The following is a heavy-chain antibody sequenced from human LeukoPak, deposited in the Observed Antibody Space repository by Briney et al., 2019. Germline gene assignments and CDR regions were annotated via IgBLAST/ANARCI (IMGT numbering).Heavy chain of an antibody. CDR2: IKQDGSEK. D-gene: IGHD3-10*01. Sequence: GGSLRLSCAASGFTFSSYWMSWVRQAPGKGLEWVANIKQDGSEKYYVDSVKGRFTISRDNAKNSLYLQMNSLRAEDTAVYYCARDRLPLLWFGEFNYWGQGTLVTVSS. CDR1: GFTFSSYW. V-gene: IGHV3-7*01. CDR3: ARDRLPLLWFGEFNY. J-gene: IGHJ4*02.